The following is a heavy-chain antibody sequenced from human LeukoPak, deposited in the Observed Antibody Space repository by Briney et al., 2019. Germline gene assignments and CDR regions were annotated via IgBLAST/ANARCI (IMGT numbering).Heavy chain of an antibody. CDR3: ARLAGYYDILTGYYNVDYFDY. CDR1: GGSISSSSYY. J-gene: IGHJ4*02. Sequence: KASETLSLTCTVSGGSISSSSYYWGWIRQPPGKGLEWIGSIYYSGSTYYNPSLKSRVTISVDTSKNQFSLKLSSVTAADTAVYYCARLAGYYDILTGYYNVDYFDYWGQGTLVTVSS. CDR2: IYYSGST. V-gene: IGHV4-39*01. D-gene: IGHD3-9*01.